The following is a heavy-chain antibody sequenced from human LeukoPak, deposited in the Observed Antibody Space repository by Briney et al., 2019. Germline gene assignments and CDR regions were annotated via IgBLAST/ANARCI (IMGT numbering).Heavy chain of an antibody. Sequence: GGSLRLSCAASGFTFSSYGVNWVRQAPGKGLEWVSSISSSSSYIFYADSVKGRFTISRDNAKNSLYLQMNSLRAEDTAVYYCARGSVQLHGMDVWGQGTTVTVSS. D-gene: IGHD5-18*01. V-gene: IGHV3-21*01. CDR1: GFTFSSYG. CDR3: ARGSVQLHGMDV. CDR2: ISSSSSYI. J-gene: IGHJ6*02.